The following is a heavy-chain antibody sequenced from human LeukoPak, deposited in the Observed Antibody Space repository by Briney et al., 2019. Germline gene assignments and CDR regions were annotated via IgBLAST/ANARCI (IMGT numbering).Heavy chain of an antibody. CDR3: ARESEAVAGTWWFDP. J-gene: IGHJ5*02. Sequence: ASVKVSCKASGYTFTGYYMHWVRQAPGQRLEWMGWINAGNGNTKYSQKFQGRVTITRDTSASTAYMELSSLRSEDTAVYYCARESEAVAGTWWFDPWGQGTLVTVSS. CDR1: GYTFTGYY. D-gene: IGHD6-19*01. V-gene: IGHV1/OR15-3*02. CDR2: INAGNGNT.